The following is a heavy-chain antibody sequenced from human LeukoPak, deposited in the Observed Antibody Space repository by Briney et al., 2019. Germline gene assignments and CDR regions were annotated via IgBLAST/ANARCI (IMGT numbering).Heavy chain of an antibody. CDR1: GGSISSSAYY. D-gene: IGHD2-8*01. CDR3: AREMVGRFFDS. V-gene: IGHV4-31*03. CDR2: IYHIGNT. J-gene: IGHJ4*02. Sequence: SSETLSLTCTVSGGSISSSAYYWSWIRQQPGKGVEWIGYIYHIGNTHYNPSLGSRLTISVDTSKNQFSLKLSSVTAADTAVYYCAREMVGRFFDSWGQGTLVTVSS.